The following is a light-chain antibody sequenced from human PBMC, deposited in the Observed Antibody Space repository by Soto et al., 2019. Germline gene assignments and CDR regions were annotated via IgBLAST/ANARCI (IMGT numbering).Light chain of an antibody. J-gene: IGLJ1*01. CDR2: TTN. CDR3: AAWDDSLNGHV. CDR1: SSNIGTSS. Sequence: QSVLTQPHSASGTPGQRVTISCSGSSSNIGTSSVHWFQQLPGTAPKLLISTTNQRPSGVPERVSGSKSGTSASLAISGLQSEDEADYYCAAWDDSLNGHVFGTGTKVTVL. V-gene: IGLV1-44*01.